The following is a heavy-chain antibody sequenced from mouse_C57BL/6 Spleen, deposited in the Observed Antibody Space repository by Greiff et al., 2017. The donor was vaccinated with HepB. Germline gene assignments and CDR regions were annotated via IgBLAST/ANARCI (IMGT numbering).Heavy chain of an antibody. V-gene: IGHV1-58*01. Sequence: VQPQQSGAELVRPGSSVKMSCKTSGYTFTSYGINWVKQRPGQGLEWIGYIYIGNGYTEYNEKFKGKATLTSDTSSSTAYMQLSSLTSEDSAIYLCARAPDYYGSSYRYFDVWGTGTTVTVSS. J-gene: IGHJ1*03. CDR1: GYTFTSYG. CDR3: ARAPDYYGSSYRYFDV. CDR2: IYIGNGYT. D-gene: IGHD1-1*01.